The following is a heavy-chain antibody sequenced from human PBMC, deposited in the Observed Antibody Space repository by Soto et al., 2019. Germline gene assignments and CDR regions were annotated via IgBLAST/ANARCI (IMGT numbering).Heavy chain of an antibody. D-gene: IGHD6-6*01. J-gene: IGHJ5*02. CDR3: ALRRIAARNWFDP. CDR2: INHSGST. Sequence: SETLSLTCAVYGGSFSGYYWSWIRQPPGKGLEWIGEINHSGSTNYNPSLKSRVTISVDTSKNQFSLKLSSVTAADTAVYYCALRRIAARNWFDPWGQGTLVTVSS. V-gene: IGHV4-34*01. CDR1: GGSFSGYY.